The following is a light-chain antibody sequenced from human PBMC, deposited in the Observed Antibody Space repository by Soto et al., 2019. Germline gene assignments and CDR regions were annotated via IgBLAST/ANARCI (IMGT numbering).Light chain of an antibody. V-gene: IGLV1-40*01. CDR3: QSYDNSLRGYV. J-gene: IGLJ1*01. Sequence: QPVLTQPPSVSGAPGQRVTISCTGSSSNIGAGHDVNWYQQFPGTGPKLLIYGNTHRPSGVPDRFSGSKSVTSASLAITELQAEDEAEYHCQSYDNSLRGYVFGTGTKLTVL. CDR1: SSNIGAGHD. CDR2: GNT.